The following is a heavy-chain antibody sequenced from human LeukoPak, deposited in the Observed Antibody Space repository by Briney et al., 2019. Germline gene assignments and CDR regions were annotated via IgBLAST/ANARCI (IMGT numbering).Heavy chain of an antibody. V-gene: IGHV3-20*04. D-gene: IGHD6-6*01. CDR1: GFTFDDYG. CDR3: ARDRGAYSSSCFDY. CDR2: INWNGGST. Sequence: GGSLRLSCAASGFTFDDYGMSWVRQAPGKGLEWVSGINWNGGSTGYADSVKGRFTISRDNAKNSLYLQMNSLRAEDTALYYCARDRGAYSSSCFDYWGQGTLVTVSS. J-gene: IGHJ4*02.